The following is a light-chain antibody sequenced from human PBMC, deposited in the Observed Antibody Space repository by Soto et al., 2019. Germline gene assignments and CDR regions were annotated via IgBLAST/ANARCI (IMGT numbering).Light chain of an antibody. CDR3: QQSHRAPVT. J-gene: IGKJ5*01. CDR2: AAS. Sequence: TQSPSSVSAVVGDRVTITCRASQDITRWLAWYQQQPGRAPKLLIYAASTLQGGGPSRFCDSGAGQVFPRSISSLRPEGFATSYFQQSHRAPVTFGQGTR. V-gene: IGKV1-12*01. CDR1: QDITRW.